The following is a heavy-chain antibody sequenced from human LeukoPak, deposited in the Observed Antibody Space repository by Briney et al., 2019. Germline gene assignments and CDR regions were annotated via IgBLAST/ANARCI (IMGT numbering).Heavy chain of an antibody. CDR3: ARHGDFGDTGAFDV. CDR1: GDSISSYY. V-gene: IGHV4-59*08. CDR2: IFHSGGT. D-gene: IGHD3-16*01. J-gene: IGHJ3*01. Sequence: SETLPLTCTVSGDSISSYYWSWIRLPPGKGLEWIAYIFHSGGTNYNPSLKSRVTISVDTSKNQVSLRLTSVTAADTAVYYCARHGDFGDTGAFDVWGQGTMVTVSS.